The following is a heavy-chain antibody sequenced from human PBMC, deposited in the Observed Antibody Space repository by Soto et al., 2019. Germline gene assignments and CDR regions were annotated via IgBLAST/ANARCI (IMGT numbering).Heavy chain of an antibody. CDR2: ISYDGSNK. V-gene: IGHV3-30*18. D-gene: IGHD3-10*01. Sequence: QVQLVESGGGVVQPGRSLRLSCAASGFTFSSYGMHWVRQAPGKGLEWVAVISYDGSNKYYADSVKGRFTISRDNSKNTLYLQMNSLRAEDTAVYYCAKVGWFGADGMDVWGQGTTVTVSS. J-gene: IGHJ6*02. CDR1: GFTFSSYG. CDR3: AKVGWFGADGMDV.